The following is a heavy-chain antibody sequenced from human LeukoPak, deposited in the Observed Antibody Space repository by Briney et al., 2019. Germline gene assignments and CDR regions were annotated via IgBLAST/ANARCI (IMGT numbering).Heavy chain of an antibody. D-gene: IGHD4-11*01. CDR1: GGSISSYY. Sequence: SPSETLSLTCTVSGGSISSYYWSWLRQPPGKGLEWIGYIYYSGSTNYNPSLKSRVTISVDTSKNQFSLKLSSVTAADTAVYYCARKPYSNYAGWFDPWGQGTLVTVSS. V-gene: IGHV4-59*01. CDR3: ARKPYSNYAGWFDP. CDR2: IYYSGST. J-gene: IGHJ5*02.